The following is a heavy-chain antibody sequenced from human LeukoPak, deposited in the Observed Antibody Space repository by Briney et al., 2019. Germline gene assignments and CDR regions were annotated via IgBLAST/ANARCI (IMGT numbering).Heavy chain of an antibody. Sequence: PGGSLRLSCVASKLTFSSYWMTWVRQAPGKGLEWVANIKGDGSEEYYVDSVKGRFTISRDNAKNSLYLQMDSLRAEDTAVYYCARDPYTSFFGAFYIWGQGTMVTVSS. D-gene: IGHD2-2*01. V-gene: IGHV3-7*04. J-gene: IGHJ3*02. CDR2: IKGDGSEE. CDR1: KLTFSSYW. CDR3: ARDPYTSFFGAFYI.